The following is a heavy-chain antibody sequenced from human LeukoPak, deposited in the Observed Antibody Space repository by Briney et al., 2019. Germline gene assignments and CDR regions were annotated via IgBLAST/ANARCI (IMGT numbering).Heavy chain of an antibody. J-gene: IGHJ4*02. CDR1: GYTFIGYY. D-gene: IGHD6-19*01. CDR3: ARDLRHHSGIAVSPFDY. V-gene: IGHV1-2*02. Sequence: ASVKVSCKASGYTFIGYYMHWVRQAPGQGLEWMGWINPNSGGTNYAQKFQGRVTMTRDRSISTVYMELSSLRSEDTAVYYCARDLRHHSGIAVSPFDYWGQGTLVTVSS. CDR2: INPNSGGT.